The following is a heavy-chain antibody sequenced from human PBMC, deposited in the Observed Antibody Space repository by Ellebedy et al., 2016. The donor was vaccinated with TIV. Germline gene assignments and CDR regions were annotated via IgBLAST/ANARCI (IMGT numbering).Heavy chain of an antibody. Sequence: GGSLRLXXKGSGYSFTNYWVGWVRQLPGKGLEWMGIIYPGDSDTRYSPSFQGQVTISADKSVSTAYLQWSSLKASDTAIYYCARHIGRKLRFGDEKNLYSYYGLDVWGQGTTVTVSS. CDR3: ARHIGRKLRFGDEKNLYSYYGLDV. V-gene: IGHV5-51*01. J-gene: IGHJ6*02. CDR2: IYPGDSDT. D-gene: IGHD3-10*01. CDR1: GYSFTNYW.